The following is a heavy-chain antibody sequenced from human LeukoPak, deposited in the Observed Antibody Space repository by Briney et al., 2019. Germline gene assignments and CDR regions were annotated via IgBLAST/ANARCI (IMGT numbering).Heavy chain of an antibody. CDR2: IYYSGST. D-gene: IGHD5-24*01. CDR3: ASGEMATILFDY. V-gene: IGHV4-39*07. Sequence: PSETLSLTCTVSGGSISSSSYYWGWIRQPPGKGLEWIGSIYYSGSTYYNPSLKSRVTISVDTSKNQFSLKLSSVTAADTAVYYCASGEMATILFDYWGQGTLVTVSS. CDR1: GGSISSSSYY. J-gene: IGHJ4*02.